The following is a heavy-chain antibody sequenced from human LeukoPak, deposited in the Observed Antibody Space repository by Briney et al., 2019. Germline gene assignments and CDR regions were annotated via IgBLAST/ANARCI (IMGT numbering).Heavy chain of an antibody. CDR1: GDSVSSGTYY. D-gene: IGHD2-21*01. CDR2: IYNSGTT. Sequence: PSETLSLTCTVSGDSVSSGTYYWSWIRQPPGKGLEWIGNIYNSGTTNYNPSLKSRVTISVDASKNQFSLKLSSVTAADTAVYYCARGLIYWGQGTLVTVSS. J-gene: IGHJ4*02. V-gene: IGHV4-61*01. CDR3: ARGLIY.